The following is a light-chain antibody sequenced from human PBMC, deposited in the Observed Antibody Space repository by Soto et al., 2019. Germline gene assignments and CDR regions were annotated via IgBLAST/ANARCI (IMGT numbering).Light chain of an antibody. CDR2: EGN. CDR1: SSDVGSGSHNL. V-gene: IGLV2-23*01. J-gene: IGLJ1*01. Sequence: QSVLTQPASVSGSPGQSITISCTGTSSDVGSGSHNLVSWYQQRPGKAPKLMIYEGNKRPSGVSNRFSGSKSGNTASLTISGLQAEDEADYYCCSYVSSFTYVFGTGTKLTVL. CDR3: CSYVSSFTYV.